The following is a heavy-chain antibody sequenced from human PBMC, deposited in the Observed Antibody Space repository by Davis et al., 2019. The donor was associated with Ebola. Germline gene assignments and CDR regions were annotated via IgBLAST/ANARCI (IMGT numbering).Heavy chain of an antibody. CDR1: GGSVSSGSYY. J-gene: IGHJ6*02. Sequence: SETLSLTCTVSGGSVSSGSYYWSWIRQPPGKGLEWIGYIYYSGSTNYNPSLKSRVTISVDTSKNQFSLKLSSVTATDTAVYYCARLDYGDYVYYYGMDVWGQGTTVTVSS. CDR2: IYYSGST. V-gene: IGHV4-61*01. D-gene: IGHD4-17*01. CDR3: ARLDYGDYVYYYGMDV.